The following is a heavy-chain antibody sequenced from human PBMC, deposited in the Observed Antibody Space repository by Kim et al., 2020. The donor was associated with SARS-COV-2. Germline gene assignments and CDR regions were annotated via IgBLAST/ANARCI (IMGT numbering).Heavy chain of an antibody. Sequence: SETLSLTCGVSGSSITSASSYWSWIRQRPGEGLEWVGSITYSGTTYYNPSLESRVAVSMDTSNNQVSLKLRSVTAADTAKYYCARGGMRIAGARSAFDIWGPGTMVTVSA. CDR3: ARGGMRIAGARSAFDI. CDR2: ITYSGTT. CDR1: GSSITSASSY. J-gene: IGHJ3*02. D-gene: IGHD6-13*01. V-gene: IGHV4-31*11.